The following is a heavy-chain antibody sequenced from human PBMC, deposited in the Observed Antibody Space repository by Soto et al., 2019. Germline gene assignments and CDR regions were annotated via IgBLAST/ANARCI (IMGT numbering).Heavy chain of an antibody. D-gene: IGHD1-26*01. CDR3: AKGDYRGSYFAY. Sequence: HPGGSLRLSCAASGFTFSSYGMHWVRQAPGKGLEWVAVISYDGSNKYYADSVKGRFTISRDNSKNTLYLQMNSLRAEDTAVYYWAKGDYRGSYFAYGGQGTLFTVPS. CDR2: ISYDGSNK. V-gene: IGHV3-30*18. J-gene: IGHJ4*02. CDR1: GFTFSSYG.